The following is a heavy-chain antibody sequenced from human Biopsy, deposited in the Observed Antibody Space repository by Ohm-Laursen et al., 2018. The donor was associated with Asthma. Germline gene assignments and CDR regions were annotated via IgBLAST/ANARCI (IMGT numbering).Heavy chain of an antibody. CDR3: ARRITIFGVVQKDHGMDA. D-gene: IGHD3-3*01. Sequence: SDTLSLTCTVSGGSMTPTSHYWDWIRQAPGKGLEWIGYISYGGKTSYNPSLKNRVTISRDTSKNQFSLRLTSVTAADTAVYFCARRITIFGVVQKDHGMDAWGRGTTVIVSS. CDR2: ISYGGKT. CDR1: GGSMTPTSHY. J-gene: IGHJ6*02. V-gene: IGHV4-39*01.